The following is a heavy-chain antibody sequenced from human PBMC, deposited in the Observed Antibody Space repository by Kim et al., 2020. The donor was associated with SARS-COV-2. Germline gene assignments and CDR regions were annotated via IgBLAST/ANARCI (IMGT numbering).Heavy chain of an antibody. CDR2: FDPEDGET. D-gene: IGHD3-16*01. J-gene: IGHJ6*02. Sequence: ASVKVSCKVSEYTLTEFSMHWVRQAPGKGLEWMGGFDPEDGETIYAQKFQGRVTMTEDTSTDTAYMELSSLRSEDTAVYYCAISYDYGCMDVWGLGTTVTVSS. V-gene: IGHV1-24*01. CDR3: AISYDYGCMDV. CDR1: EYTLTEFS.